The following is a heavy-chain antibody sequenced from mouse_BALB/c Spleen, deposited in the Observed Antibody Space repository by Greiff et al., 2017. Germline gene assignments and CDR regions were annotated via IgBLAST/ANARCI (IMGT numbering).Heavy chain of an antibody. J-gene: IGHJ2*01. V-gene: IGHV1-14*01. CDR3: ARSFTTVVAKDY. D-gene: IGHD1-1*01. Sequence: EVKLMESGPELVKPGASVKMSCKASGYTFTSYVMHWVKQKPGQGLEWIGYINPYNDGTKYNEKFKGKATLTSDKSSSTAYMELSSLTSEDSAVYYCARSFTTVVAKDYWGQGTTLTVSS. CDR1: GYTFTSYV. CDR2: INPYNDGT.